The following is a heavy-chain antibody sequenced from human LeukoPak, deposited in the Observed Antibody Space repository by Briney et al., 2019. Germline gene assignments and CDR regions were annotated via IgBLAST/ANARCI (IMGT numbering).Heavy chain of an antibody. D-gene: IGHD1-1*01. V-gene: IGHV1-18*01. Sequence: ASVKVALKASGCTFTSYGIIWVRAAPGQGLEWMGWISAYNDNTEYAKELQGRVRMTTETSTRTDYKELRRLTSDDTALYYCAREASNVYGNPQDDAFDIWGQGTIVTVSS. CDR2: ISAYNDNT. J-gene: IGHJ3*02. CDR1: GCTFTSYG. CDR3: AREASNVYGNPQDDAFDI.